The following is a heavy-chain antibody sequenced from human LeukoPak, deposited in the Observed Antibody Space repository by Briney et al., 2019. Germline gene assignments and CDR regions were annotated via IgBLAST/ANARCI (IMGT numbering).Heavy chain of an antibody. CDR1: GFTVSSNY. CDR3: AKPQRTVVVITTCFDY. J-gene: IGHJ4*02. Sequence: GGSLRLSCAASGFTVSSNYMSWVRQAPGKGLEWVSVIYSGGSTYYADSVKGRFTISRDNSKSTLYIQMNSLRAEDTAVYYCAKPQRTVVVITTCFDYWGQGTLVTVSS. D-gene: IGHD3-22*01. V-gene: IGHV3-53*01. CDR2: IYSGGST.